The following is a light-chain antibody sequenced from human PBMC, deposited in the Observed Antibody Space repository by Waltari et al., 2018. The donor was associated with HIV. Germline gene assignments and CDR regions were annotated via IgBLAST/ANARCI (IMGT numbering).Light chain of an antibody. J-gene: IGLJ2*01. CDR1: TSNLGAGYD. Sequence: QSVLRQPPSVSGAPGQRVTLSCVGSTSNLGAGYDVHWYQHVPGTGPKFLINSDTERPSGVPGRFSGSKSGTSGFLAITGLQADDEADYYCQSYDRGLSGPVFGGGTKLTVL. V-gene: IGLV1-40*01. CDR2: SDT. CDR3: QSYDRGLSGPV.